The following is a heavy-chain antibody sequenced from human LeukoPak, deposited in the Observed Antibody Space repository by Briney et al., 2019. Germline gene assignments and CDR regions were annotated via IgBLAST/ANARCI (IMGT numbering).Heavy chain of an antibody. V-gene: IGHV3-9*01. CDR3: AQASFSSGFSS. CDR1: GFTFDDYA. D-gene: IGHD3-22*01. J-gene: IGHJ1*01. CDR2: ISWNSGSI. Sequence: GGSLRLSCAASGFTFDDYAMHWVRQAPGKGLEWVSGISWNSGSIGYADSVKGRFTISRDNAKNSLYLQMNSLRAEDTALYYCAQASFSSGFSSWGQGTLVTVSS.